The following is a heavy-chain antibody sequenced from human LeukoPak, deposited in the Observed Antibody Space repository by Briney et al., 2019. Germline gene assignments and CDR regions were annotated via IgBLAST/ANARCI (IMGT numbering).Heavy chain of an antibody. V-gene: IGHV1-8*03. CDR1: GYTFTSYE. J-gene: IGHJ6*03. CDR2: MNPKSGNT. Sequence: ASVKASCKASGYTFTSYEINWVRQATGQGREWVGWMNPKSGNTGNAQKLRGRVTITRHTSIRTDYMDLSSLRSGETAVYYCARARPDYYYYMDVWGKGTTVTVSS. CDR3: ARARPDYYYYMDV. D-gene: IGHD6-6*01.